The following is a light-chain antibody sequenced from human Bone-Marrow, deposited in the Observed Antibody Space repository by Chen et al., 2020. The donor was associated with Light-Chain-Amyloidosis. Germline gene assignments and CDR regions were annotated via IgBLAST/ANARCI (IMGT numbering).Light chain of an antibody. CDR3: QQYENWPRT. Sequence: DIVMTQSPATLSVSPGARATLFCRASQSVNGNLAWYQQRPCQDPRLLIHSASTRSTGVPARFSRSDFGTDFTLINSSLQSDDFAIYYCQQYENWPRTFGQGTKV. CDR2: SAS. J-gene: IGKJ1*01. V-gene: IGKV3-15*01. CDR1: QSVNGN.